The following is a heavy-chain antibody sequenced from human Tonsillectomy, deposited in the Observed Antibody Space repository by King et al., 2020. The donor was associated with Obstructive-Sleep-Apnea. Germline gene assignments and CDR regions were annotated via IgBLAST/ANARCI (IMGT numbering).Heavy chain of an antibody. CDR2: FNHSGNT. CDR1: GGSFSGYY. J-gene: IGHJ4*02. D-gene: IGHD6-13*01. Sequence: VQLQQCGAGLLKPSESLSLTCAVYGGSFSGYYWSWIRQPPGKGLAWLGEFNHSGNTHYNPSLKCRVTISVDTSKNQFSLKLSSVTAADTAVYYCGVNGQQAFDYWGQGTLVTVSS. CDR3: GVNGQQAFDY. V-gene: IGHV4-34*01.